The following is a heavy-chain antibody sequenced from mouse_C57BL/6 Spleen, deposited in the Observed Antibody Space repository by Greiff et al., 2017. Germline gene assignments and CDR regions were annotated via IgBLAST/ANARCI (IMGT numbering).Heavy chain of an antibody. Sequence: EVQGVESGGGLVKPGGSLKLSCAASGFTFSDYGMHWVRQAPEKGLEWVAYISSGSSTIYYADTVKGRFTISRDNAKNTLFLQMTSLRSEDTAMYYCARRLTGTFAYWGQGTLVTVSA. V-gene: IGHV5-17*01. CDR1: GFTFSDYG. CDR3: ARRLTGTFAY. CDR2: ISSGSSTI. J-gene: IGHJ3*01. D-gene: IGHD4-1*01.